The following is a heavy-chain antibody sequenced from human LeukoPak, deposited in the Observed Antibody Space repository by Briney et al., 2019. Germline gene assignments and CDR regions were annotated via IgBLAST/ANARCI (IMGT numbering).Heavy chain of an antibody. V-gene: IGHV3-7*01. CDR1: GFTFSSYW. CDR3: AKGRGYGDY. J-gene: IGHJ4*02. D-gene: IGHD5-12*01. Sequence: PGGSLILSCAVSGFTFSSYWMTWVRQVPGKGLQWVANINQDGREKYYMDSMKGRLNISRDNTENSVFLQLTSLRPEDTGIYFCAKGRGYGDYWGQG. CDR2: INQDGREK.